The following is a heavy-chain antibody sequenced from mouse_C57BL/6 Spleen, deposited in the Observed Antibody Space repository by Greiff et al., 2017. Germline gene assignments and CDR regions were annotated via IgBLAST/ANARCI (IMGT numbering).Heavy chain of an antibody. Sequence: VQLQQPGTELVKPGASVKLSCKASGYTFTSYWMHWVKQRPGHGLEWIGNINPSNGGTNYNEKFKSKATLTVDKSSSTAYMQLSSLTSEDSAVYYCARSRPDYYAMDYWGQGTSVTVSS. CDR1: GYTFTSYW. V-gene: IGHV1-53*01. CDR2: INPSNGGT. CDR3: ARSRPDYYAMDY. J-gene: IGHJ4*01.